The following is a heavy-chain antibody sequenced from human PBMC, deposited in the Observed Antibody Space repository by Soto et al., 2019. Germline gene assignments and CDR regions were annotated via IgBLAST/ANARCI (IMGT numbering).Heavy chain of an antibody. J-gene: IGHJ4*02. CDR3: ARHPGLEY. Sequence: QLQLQESGPGLVKPSETLSLTCTVSGGSISSSRTYYWGWIRQPPGKGLEWIGSINHRGSIYYNPSLKSRVSISVDTSKNQFSLNLSSVTAADTAVSYCARHPGLEYWFQGTLVTVSS. CDR2: INHRGSI. CDR1: GGSISSSRTYY. V-gene: IGHV4-39*01.